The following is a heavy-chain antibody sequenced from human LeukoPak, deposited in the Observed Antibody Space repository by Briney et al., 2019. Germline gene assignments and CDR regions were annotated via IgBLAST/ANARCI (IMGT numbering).Heavy chain of an antibody. Sequence: GGSLRLSCGVSGFTLSSYSMIGVRQAPGKGLEWVANLNTDGTASRYVASLKGRFTTSTHNAKTSLYLQMHRLRADDTAVYYCGRHRSGSGTYFVDNWGQGTLVSVSS. D-gene: IGHD3-10*01. CDR3: GRHRSGSGTYFVDN. CDR1: GFTLSSYS. CDR2: LNTDGTAS. V-gene: IGHV3-7*01. J-gene: IGHJ4*02.